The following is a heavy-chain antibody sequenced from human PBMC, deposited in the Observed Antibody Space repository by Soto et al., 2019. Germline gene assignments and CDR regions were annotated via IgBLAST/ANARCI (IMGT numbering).Heavy chain of an antibody. D-gene: IGHD3-22*01. Sequence: ASVKVSCKASGYTLTSYYMHWVRQAPGQGLEWMGIINPSGGSTSYAQKFQGRVTMTRDTSTSTVYMELSSLRSEDTAVYYCASAYYYDSSGYYHYYYYGMDVWGQGTTVTVS. CDR1: GYTLTSYY. J-gene: IGHJ6*02. CDR2: INPSGGST. V-gene: IGHV1-46*01. CDR3: ASAYYYDSSGYYHYYYYGMDV.